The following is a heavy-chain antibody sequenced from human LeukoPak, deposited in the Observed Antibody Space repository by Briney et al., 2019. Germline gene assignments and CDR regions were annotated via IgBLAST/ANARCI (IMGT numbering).Heavy chain of an antibody. D-gene: IGHD3-10*01. CDR2: IYYSGST. J-gene: IGHJ6*03. CDR1: GGSISNYY. V-gene: IGHV4-59*12. Sequence: PSETLSLTCTVSGGSISNYYWSWIRQPPGKGLEWIGYIYYSGSTNYNPSLKSRVTISVDTSKNQFSLKLSSVTAADTAVYYCARRKYVLLWFGESYYMDVWGKGTTVTISS. CDR3: ARRKYVLLWFGESYYMDV.